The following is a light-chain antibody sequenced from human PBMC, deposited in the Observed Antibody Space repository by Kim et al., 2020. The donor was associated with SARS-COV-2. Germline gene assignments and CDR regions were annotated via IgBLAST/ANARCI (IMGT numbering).Light chain of an antibody. J-gene: IGLJ3*02. CDR1: RSNVGRNY. Sequence: ELTQPPSASGTPGQRVTISCSGGRSNVGRNYVYWFQHLPGTAPKVLIERNDQRPSGVPARFSGSKSGTSASLAISGLQPEDDADYYCEAWDDSLNGPVFGGGTQLTVL. V-gene: IGLV1-44*01. CDR3: EAWDDSLNGPV. CDR2: RND.